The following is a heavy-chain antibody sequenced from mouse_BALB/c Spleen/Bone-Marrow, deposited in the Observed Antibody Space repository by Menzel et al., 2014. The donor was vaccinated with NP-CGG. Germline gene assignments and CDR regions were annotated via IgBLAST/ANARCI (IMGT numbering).Heavy chain of an antibody. Sequence: DLVKPGASVKLSCKASGYTFTNFWINWIKQRPGQGLEWIGRIAPGTGTTYYNEMFKGKATLTVDTSSSTAYIQLSSLSSEDSAVYFCARYDYAMDYWGQGTSGTVSS. D-gene: IGHD2-3*01. J-gene: IGHJ4*01. CDR2: IAPGTGTT. CDR3: ARYDYAMDY. CDR1: GYTFTNFW. V-gene: IGHV1S41*01.